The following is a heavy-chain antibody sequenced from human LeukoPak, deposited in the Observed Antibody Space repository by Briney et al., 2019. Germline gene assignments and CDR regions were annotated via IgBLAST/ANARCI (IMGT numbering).Heavy chain of an antibody. CDR1: GFNFNNYA. D-gene: IGHD3-9*01. CDR3: AKGRYFDWLLYPLFDY. V-gene: IGHV3-30*18. J-gene: IGHJ4*02. CDR2: ISNDGKNK. Sequence: PGGSLRLSCAASGFNFNNYAMHWVRQAPGKGLERVAVISNDGKNKDYIDSVKGRFTISRDKSKNTLYLQMNSLRAEDTAVYYCAKGRYFDWLLYPLFDYWGQGTLVTVSS.